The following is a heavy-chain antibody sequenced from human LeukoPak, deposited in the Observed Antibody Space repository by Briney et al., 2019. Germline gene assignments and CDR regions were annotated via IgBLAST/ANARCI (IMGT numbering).Heavy chain of an antibody. CDR1: GFTFSNCA. V-gene: IGHV3-30*03. Sequence: GGSLRLSCAASGFTFSNCAMHWVRQAPGKGLEWVALISHDGNNKYYADSVKGRFTISRDNSKNTLYLQMNSLRDEDTAVYYCARRAAGRPGADYFQHWGQGILVTVSS. J-gene: IGHJ1*01. D-gene: IGHD3-10*01. CDR3: ARRAAGRPGADYFQH. CDR2: ISHDGNNK.